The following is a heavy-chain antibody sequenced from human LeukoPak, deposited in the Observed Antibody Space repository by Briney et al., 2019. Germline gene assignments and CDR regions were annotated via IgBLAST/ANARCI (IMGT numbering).Heavy chain of an antibody. D-gene: IGHD6-13*01. CDR3: AREGGIAAA. J-gene: IGHJ4*02. CDR1: GGSISSDGYY. V-gene: IGHV4-30-2*01. Sequence: PSETLSLTCTVSGGSISSDGYYWSWIRQPPGKGLEWIGYIYHSGSTYYNPSLKSRVTISVDRSKNQFSLKLSSVTAADTAVYYCAREGGIAAAWGQGTLVTVSS. CDR2: IYHSGST.